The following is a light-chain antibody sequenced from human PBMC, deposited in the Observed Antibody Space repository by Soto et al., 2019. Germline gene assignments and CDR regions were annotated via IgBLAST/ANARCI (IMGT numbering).Light chain of an antibody. J-gene: IGKJ2*01. V-gene: IGKV3-20*01. CDR3: QQYGSSLYT. CDR1: QSVSSSY. CDR2: GAS. Sequence: EIVLTQSPGTLSLSPGERATLSSRASQSVSSSYLAWYQQKPGQAPRLLIYGASSRATGIPDRFSGSGSGTDFTLTISRLEPEDFAVYYCQQYGSSLYTFGQGTKLEIK.